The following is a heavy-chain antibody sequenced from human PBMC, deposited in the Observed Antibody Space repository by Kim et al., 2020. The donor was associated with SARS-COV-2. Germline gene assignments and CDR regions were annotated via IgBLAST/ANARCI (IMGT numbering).Heavy chain of an antibody. CDR2: IYPADYDT. Sequence: GESLKISCQGSGYSFNNYWIGWVRQMPGKGLEWMGIIYPADYDTRYSPSFEGQVTISADKSISTAYLQWSSLTASDTAMYYCANHPRLEHNSAWINHHYSYMDVGGNGTTVPVSS. V-gene: IGHV5-51*01. CDR1: GYSFNNYW. CDR3: ANHPRLEHNSAWINHHYSYMDV. D-gene: IGHD6-19*01. J-gene: IGHJ6*03.